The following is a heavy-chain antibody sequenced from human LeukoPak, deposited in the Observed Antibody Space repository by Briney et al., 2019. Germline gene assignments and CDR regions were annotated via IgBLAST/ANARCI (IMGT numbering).Heavy chain of an antibody. V-gene: IGHV3-23*01. D-gene: IGHD1-20*01. CDR1: GFTFSNYA. CDR3: AKSSTHRYNWKSGQLHDTFDI. CDR2: ISGSGGST. Sequence: GGSLGLSCAASGFTFSNYAMNWVRQAPGKGLEWVSTISGSGGSTYYADSVKGRFTISRDNSKNTLYLQMNSLRAEDTAVYYCAKSSTHRYNWKSGQLHDTFDIWGQGTMVTVSS. J-gene: IGHJ3*02.